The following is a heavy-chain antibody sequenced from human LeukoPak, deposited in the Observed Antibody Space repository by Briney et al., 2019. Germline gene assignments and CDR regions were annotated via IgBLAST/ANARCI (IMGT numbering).Heavy chain of an antibody. CDR3: ARRRYFDY. Sequence: PSETLSLTCTVSGGSISSSSYYWGWIRQPPGKGLEWIGSIYYSGSTYYNPSLKSRVTISVDTSKNQFSLKLSSVTAADTAVYYCARRRYFDYWGQGTLVTVSS. J-gene: IGHJ4*02. CDR1: GGSISSSSYY. CDR2: IYYSGST. V-gene: IGHV4-39*01.